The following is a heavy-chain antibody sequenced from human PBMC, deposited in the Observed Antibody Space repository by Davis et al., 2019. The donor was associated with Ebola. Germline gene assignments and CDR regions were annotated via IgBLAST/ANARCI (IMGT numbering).Heavy chain of an antibody. J-gene: IGHJ3*02. CDR1: GFTFSSYA. CDR2: ISYDGSNK. CDR3: ARDLGIAAAGSAFDI. V-gene: IGHV3-30-3*01. D-gene: IGHD6-13*01. Sequence: GESLKISCAASGFTFSSYAMHWVRQAPGKGLEWVAVISYDGSNKYYADSVKGRFTISRDNSKNTLYLQMNSLRAEDTAVYYCARDLGIAAAGSAFDIWGQGTMVTVSS.